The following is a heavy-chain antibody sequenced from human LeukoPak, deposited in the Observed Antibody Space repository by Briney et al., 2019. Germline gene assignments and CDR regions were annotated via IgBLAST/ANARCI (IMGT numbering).Heavy chain of an antibody. CDR3: AKGGAFIAAAGSDAFDI. CDR1: GFTFSSYA. D-gene: IGHD6-13*01. V-gene: IGHV3-23*01. Sequence: GGSLRLSCAASGFTFSSYAMSWVRQAPGKGLEWVSAISGSGGSTYYADSVKGRFTISRDNPKNTLYLQMNSLRAEDTAVYYCAKGGAFIAAAGSDAFDIWGQGTMVTVSS. CDR2: ISGSGGST. J-gene: IGHJ3*02.